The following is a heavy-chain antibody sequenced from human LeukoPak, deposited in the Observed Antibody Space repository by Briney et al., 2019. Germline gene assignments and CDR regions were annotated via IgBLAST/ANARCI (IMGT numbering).Heavy chain of an antibody. D-gene: IGHD2-2*01. CDR3: ASNYCSSTSCPSTFDY. J-gene: IGHJ4*02. V-gene: IGHV5-51*01. CDR1: GYSFTSYW. Sequence: GESLKISCKGSGYSFTSYWIGWVRQMPGKGLEWMGIIYPGDSGTRYSPSFQGQVTISADKSISTAYLQWSSLKASDTAMYYCASNYCSSTSCPSTFDYWGQGTLVTVSS. CDR2: IYPGDSGT.